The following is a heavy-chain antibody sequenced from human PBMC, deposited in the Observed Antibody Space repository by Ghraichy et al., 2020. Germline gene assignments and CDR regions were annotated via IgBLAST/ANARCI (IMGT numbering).Heavy chain of an antibody. CDR2: ISRDSSSYI. V-gene: IGHV3-21*01. J-gene: IGHJ3*01. Sequence: ETLSLTCAASGFTISTYRMNWVRQAPGKGLEWVSSISRDSSSYIYYRDSVKGRFTISRDNAKNSLYLQMNSLRAEDTAVYYCARDVVGDVFDVWGQGTMVTVSS. CDR1: GFTISTYR. D-gene: IGHD3-10*01. CDR3: ARDVVGDVFDV.